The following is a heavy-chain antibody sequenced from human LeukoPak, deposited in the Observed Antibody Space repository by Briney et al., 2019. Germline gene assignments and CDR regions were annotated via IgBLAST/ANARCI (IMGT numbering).Heavy chain of an antibody. CDR1: GGSISSSSNY. CDR3: ARDGGSGSGYYYVKY. CDR2: VYYSGST. D-gene: IGHD3-22*01. V-gene: IGHV4-39*07. J-gene: IGHJ4*02. Sequence: SETLSLTCTVSGGSISSSSNYWGWVRQPPGKGPEWIGSVYYSGSTYYNPSLKSRATISEDRSKNQFSLKLSSVTAADTAVYYCARDGGSGSGYYYVKYWGQGTLVTVPS.